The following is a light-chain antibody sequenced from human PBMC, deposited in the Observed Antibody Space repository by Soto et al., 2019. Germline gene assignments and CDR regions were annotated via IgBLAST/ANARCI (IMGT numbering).Light chain of an antibody. V-gene: IGLV2-8*01. J-gene: IGLJ1*01. Sequence: SALTQPPSASGSPGQSVTISCTGISSDVGDYNYVSWHHHHPGKAPKVMIYEVRNRPSGVPDRLSGSKSGNTASLTVSGLQAEDEADYYCSSCAGSNNYVFGTGTKLTVL. CDR2: EVR. CDR1: SSDVGDYNY. CDR3: SSCAGSNNYV.